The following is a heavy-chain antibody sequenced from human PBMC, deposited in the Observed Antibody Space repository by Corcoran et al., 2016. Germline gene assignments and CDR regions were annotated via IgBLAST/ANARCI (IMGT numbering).Heavy chain of an antibody. V-gene: IGHV3-30*18. J-gene: IGHJ4*02. CDR2: ISYDGSNK. CDR1: GFTFSSYG. D-gene: IGHD3-22*01. Sequence: QVQLVESGGGVVQPGRSLRLSCAASGFTFSSYGMHWVRQAPGKGLEWVAVISYDGSNKYYADSVKGRFTISRDNSKNTLYLQMNSLRAEDTAVYYCAKEHDSSGYLDYWGQGTLVIVSS. CDR3: AKEHDSSGYLDY.